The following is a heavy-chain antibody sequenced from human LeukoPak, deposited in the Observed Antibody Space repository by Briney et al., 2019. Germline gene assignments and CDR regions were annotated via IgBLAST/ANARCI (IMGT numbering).Heavy chain of an antibody. J-gene: IGHJ4*02. V-gene: IGHV4-34*01. CDR3: ARRYCSSTSCSYFDY. CDR2: INHSGST. D-gene: IGHD2-2*01. CDR1: SGSFSGYY. Sequence: SETLSLTCAVYSGSFSGYYWNWIRQPPGKGLEWIGEINHSGSTNYNPSLKSRVTISVDTSKNQFSLKLSSVTATGTAVYYCARRYCSSTSCSYFDYWGQGTLVTVSS.